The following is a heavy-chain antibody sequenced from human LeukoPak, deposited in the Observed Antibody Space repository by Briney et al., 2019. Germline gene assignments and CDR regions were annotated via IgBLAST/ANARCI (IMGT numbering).Heavy chain of an antibody. D-gene: IGHD2/OR15-2a*01. V-gene: IGHV3-64*01. CDR2: IITNGGST. J-gene: IGHJ6*02. CDR1: GFTFRNYA. CDR3: ARDLWTGLYGMDV. Sequence: GGSLRLSCAGSGFTFRNYAMRWVRQAPGKGLEYVSAIITNGGSTYYANSVKGRFTISRDNSKNALYLQMGSLRAEDMAVYYCARDLWTGLYGMDVWGQGTTVTVSS.